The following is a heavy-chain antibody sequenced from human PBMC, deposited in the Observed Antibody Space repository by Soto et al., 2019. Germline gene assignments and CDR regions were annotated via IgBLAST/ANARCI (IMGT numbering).Heavy chain of an antibody. CDR1: GFTFRGYP. V-gene: IGHV3-30*14. CDR2: VSSDGSNE. D-gene: IGHD3-16*01. CDR3: TGDRACNYGFDY. J-gene: IGHJ4*02. Sequence: QVQLVESGGGVVQPGTSLRLSCAASGFTFRGYPMHWVRQAPGKGLEWVAVVSSDGSNEHYADSVKGRFTISRDNSKNTLYLQINALTEEAVVYYCTGDRACNYGFDYWGQGTLVTVSS.